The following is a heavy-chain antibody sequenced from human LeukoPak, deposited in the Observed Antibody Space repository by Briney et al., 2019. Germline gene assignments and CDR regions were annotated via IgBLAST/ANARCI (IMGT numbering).Heavy chain of an antibody. Sequence: GGSLRPSCAASGSAVSGNYITWVRRTPGKGLEYVSAIYDDGRTIYADFVKGRFTISRDNSKTTVYLQMSGLRVEDTAVYYCARPSSGWYVDSWGQGTLVTVSS. D-gene: IGHD6-13*01. V-gene: IGHV3-53*01. CDR1: GSAVSGNY. J-gene: IGHJ5*01. CDR2: IYDDGRT. CDR3: ARPSSGWYVDS.